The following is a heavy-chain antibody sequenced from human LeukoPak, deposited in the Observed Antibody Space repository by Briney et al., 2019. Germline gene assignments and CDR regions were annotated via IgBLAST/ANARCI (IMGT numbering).Heavy chain of an antibody. CDR1: GGSFSGYY. CDR3: ARGARTPSGYGSRTAGRANWFDP. D-gene: IGHD5-12*01. CDR2: INHSGST. V-gene: IGHV4-34*01. J-gene: IGHJ5*02. Sequence: SETLSLTCAVYGGSFSGYYWSWIRQPPGKGLEWRGEINHSGSTNYNPSLKSRVTILVDTSKNQFSLKLSSVTAADTAVYYCARGARTPSGYGSRTAGRANWFDPWGQGTLVTVSS.